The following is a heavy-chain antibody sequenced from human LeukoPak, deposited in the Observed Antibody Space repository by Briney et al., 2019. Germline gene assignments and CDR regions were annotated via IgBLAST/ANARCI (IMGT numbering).Heavy chain of an antibody. D-gene: IGHD6-6*01. CDR2: INPYGKEK. J-gene: IGHJ4*02. CDR3: ARGGRSSHGHEGF. CDR1: GFTSSGDY. Sequence: GGSLRLSRAASGFTSSGDYMSWVRQTPGKGRERVARINPYGKEKYYVDSLKGRFTMSRDNSNHSLYLQMSSLTGEDTAGYYCARGGRSSHGHEGFWGQGTLVTVSS. V-gene: IGHV3-7*04.